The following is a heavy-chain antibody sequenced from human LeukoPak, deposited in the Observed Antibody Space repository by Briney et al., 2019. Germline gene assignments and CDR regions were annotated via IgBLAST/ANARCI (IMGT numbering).Heavy chain of an antibody. CDR2: IHTSGTT. V-gene: IGHV4-61*02. Sequence: SQTLSLTCTVSGGSTRNGNSYWNWIRQPAGKGLEWIGRIHTSGTTNYNPSLKSRVTISVDTSKNQFSLNLNSVTAADTAVYYCAREQRWLQSLDYWGQGNLVTVPS. CDR3: AREQRWLQSLDY. CDR1: GGSTRNGNSY. D-gene: IGHD5-24*01. J-gene: IGHJ4*02.